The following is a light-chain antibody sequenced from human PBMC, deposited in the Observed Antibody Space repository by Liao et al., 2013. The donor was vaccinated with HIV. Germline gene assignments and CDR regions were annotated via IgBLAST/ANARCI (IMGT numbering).Light chain of an antibody. Sequence: SFELTQPPSVSVSPGQTATITCSGSRLGAKYVCWYQQKPGQSPVLVMYQDNRRPSGIPERFSGYNSGNTATLIISGTQAMDEADYYCQAWDSNSWVFGGGTELTVL. CDR3: QAWDSNSWV. CDR2: QDN. J-gene: IGLJ3*02. CDR1: RLGAKY. V-gene: IGLV3-1*01.